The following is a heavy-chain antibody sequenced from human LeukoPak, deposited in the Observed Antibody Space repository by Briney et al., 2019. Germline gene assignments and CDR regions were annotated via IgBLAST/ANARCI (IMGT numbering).Heavy chain of an antibody. CDR1: GFTFSSYW. V-gene: IGHV3-7*01. CDR2: IKQDGSEK. CDR3: ARDRGDGYSSSWGDY. Sequence: GGSLRLSCAASGFTFSSYWMSWVRQAPGKGLEWVANIKQDGSEKYYVGSVKGRFTISRDNAKNSLYLQMNSLRAEDTAVYYCARDRGDGYSSSWGDYWGQGTLVTVSS. D-gene: IGHD6-13*01. J-gene: IGHJ4*02.